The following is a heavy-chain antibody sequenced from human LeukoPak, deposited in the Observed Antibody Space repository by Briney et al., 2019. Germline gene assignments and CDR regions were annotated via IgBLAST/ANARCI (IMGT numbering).Heavy chain of an antibody. D-gene: IGHD3-10*01. Sequence: GGSLRLSCTASAFTFTSHWMHWVRQVPGKGLVWVSSINGDGSGTNHADSVKGRFTISRDNAKNTLYLQRNSLRAEDAAVYYCARDRVYGSGSCDDWGQGTLVTVSS. V-gene: IGHV3-74*01. CDR3: ARDRVYGSGSCDD. J-gene: IGHJ4*02. CDR1: AFTFTSHW. CDR2: INGDGSGT.